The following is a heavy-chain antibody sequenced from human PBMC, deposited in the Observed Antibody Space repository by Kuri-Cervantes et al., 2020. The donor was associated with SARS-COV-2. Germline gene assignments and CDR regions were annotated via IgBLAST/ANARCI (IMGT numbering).Heavy chain of an antibody. J-gene: IGHJ3*02. Sequence: GSLRLSCAASGFTFSSYAMHWVRQAPGKGLEWIGEINHSGSTYYNPSLKSRVTISVDTSKNQFSLKLSSVTAADTAVYYCARHPEAFDIWGQGTMVTVSS. CDR3: ARHPEAFDI. V-gene: IGHV4-34*01. CDR2: INHSGST. CDR1: GFTFSSYA.